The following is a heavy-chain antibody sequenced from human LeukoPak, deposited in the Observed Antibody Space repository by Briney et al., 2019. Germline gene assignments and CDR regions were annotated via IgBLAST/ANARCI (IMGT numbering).Heavy chain of an antibody. J-gene: IGHJ2*01. D-gene: IGHD3-10*01. CDR1: GFTVSTKY. Sequence: GGSLRLSCAPSGFTVSTKYMNCVRQAPGKGLEWVSILYSGSDTYYANSVKGRFTISRDSSKNILFLQMNDLRAEDTAVYYCARVGDHFHWYLDLWGRGTLVTVSS. V-gene: IGHV3-53*01. CDR2: LYSGSDT. CDR3: ARVGDHFHWYLDL.